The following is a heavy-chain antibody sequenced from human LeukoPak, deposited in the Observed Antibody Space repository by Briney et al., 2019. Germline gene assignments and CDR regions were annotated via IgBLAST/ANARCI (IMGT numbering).Heavy chain of an antibody. Sequence: GGSLRLSCAASGFTFSSYAMSWVRQAPGKGLEWVSAISGSGGSTYYADSVKGRFTISRDNSKNTLYLQMNSLRAEDTAVHYCAKDRVTMIVGDYFDYWGQGTLVTVSS. J-gene: IGHJ4*02. CDR1: GFTFSSYA. CDR3: AKDRVTMIVGDYFDY. CDR2: ISGSGGST. D-gene: IGHD3-22*01. V-gene: IGHV3-23*01.